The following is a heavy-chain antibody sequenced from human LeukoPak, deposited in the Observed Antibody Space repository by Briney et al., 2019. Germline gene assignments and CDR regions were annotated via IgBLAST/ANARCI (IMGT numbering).Heavy chain of an antibody. CDR2: IDPSDSFT. CDR1: GYSFTSYW. Sequence: GESLKISCQASGYSFTSYWITWVRQVPGKGLEWMARIDPSDSFTNYSPSFEGHVTISVDKAISTAYMQWSSLKPSDTAMYHCARHWGRDDSSKRVASDFWGQGTLVIVSS. D-gene: IGHD3-16*01. V-gene: IGHV5-10-1*01. CDR3: ARHWGRDDSSKRVASDF. J-gene: IGHJ4*02.